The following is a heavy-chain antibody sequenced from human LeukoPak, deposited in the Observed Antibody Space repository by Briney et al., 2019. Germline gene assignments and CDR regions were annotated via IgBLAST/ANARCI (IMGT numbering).Heavy chain of an antibody. CDR2: INSDGRST. J-gene: IGHJ6*02. V-gene: IGHV3-74*01. CDR1: GFTFSNYW. D-gene: IGHD5-18*01. Sequence: PGGSLRLSCAASGFTFSNYWMHWVRQAPGKGLVWVSRINSDGRSTSYADSVKGRFTISRDNAKNSLYLQMNSLRAEDTAVYYCARERGLQLFYYGMDVWGQGTTVTVSS. CDR3: ARERGLQLFYYGMDV.